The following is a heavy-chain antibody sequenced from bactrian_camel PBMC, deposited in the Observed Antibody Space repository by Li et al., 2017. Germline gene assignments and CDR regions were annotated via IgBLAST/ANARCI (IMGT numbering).Heavy chain of an antibody. J-gene: IGHJ4*01. CDR3: QADAARRLCTVSRNARQDDY. D-gene: IGHD6*01. CDR1: IYTYVRRC. CDR2: LDANGRR. Sequence: VQLVESGGGSVPTGGSLRLSCAASIYTYVRRCMGWFRQAPGRERERVATLDANGRRAYADSVNGRFAISKDSAKNTLYLQMYSLKPEDTAIYYCQADAARRLCTVSRNARQDDYWGQGTQVTVS. V-gene: IGHV3S53*01.